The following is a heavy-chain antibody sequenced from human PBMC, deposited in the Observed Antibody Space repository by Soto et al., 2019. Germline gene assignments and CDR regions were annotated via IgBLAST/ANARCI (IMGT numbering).Heavy chain of an antibody. V-gene: IGHV1-46*03. D-gene: IGHD6-13*01. J-gene: IGHJ5*02. CDR3: ARDDTNPGIAAAGTNWFDP. Sequence: QVQLVQSGAEVKKPGASVKVSCKASGYTFTSYYMHWVRQAPGQGLEWMGIINPSGGSTSYAQKCQGGATLTRDTFTSTVYMELSSLRSEDTAVYYCARDDTNPGIAAAGTNWFDPWGQGTLVTVSS. CDR1: GYTFTSYY. CDR2: INPSGGST.